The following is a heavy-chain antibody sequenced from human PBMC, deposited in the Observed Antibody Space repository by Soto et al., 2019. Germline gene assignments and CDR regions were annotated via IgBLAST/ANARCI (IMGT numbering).Heavy chain of an antibody. D-gene: IGHD6-13*01. J-gene: IGHJ4*02. CDR1: GYSFTSYW. Sequence: PGESLKISCKGSGYSFTSYWIGWVRQMPGKGLEWMGIIYPGDSDTRYGPSFQGQVTISADKSISTAYLQWSSLKASDTAMYYCARYVGRIAAAGTPDYWGQGTLVTVSS. V-gene: IGHV5-51*01. CDR3: ARYVGRIAAAGTPDY. CDR2: IYPGDSDT.